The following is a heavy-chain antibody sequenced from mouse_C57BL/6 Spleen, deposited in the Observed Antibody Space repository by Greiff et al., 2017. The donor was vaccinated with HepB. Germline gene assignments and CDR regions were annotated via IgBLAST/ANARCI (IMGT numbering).Heavy chain of an antibody. V-gene: IGHV1-26*01. D-gene: IGHD2-1*01. CDR3: ARRRDLLWSPFDY. CDR2: INPNNGGT. Sequence: EVQLQQSGPELVKPGASVKISCKASGYTFTDYYMNWVKQSHGKSLEWIGDINPNNGGTSYNQKFKGKATLTVDKSSSTAYMELRSLTSEDSAVYYCARRRDLLWSPFDYWGQGTTLTVSS. CDR1: GYTFTDYY. J-gene: IGHJ2*01.